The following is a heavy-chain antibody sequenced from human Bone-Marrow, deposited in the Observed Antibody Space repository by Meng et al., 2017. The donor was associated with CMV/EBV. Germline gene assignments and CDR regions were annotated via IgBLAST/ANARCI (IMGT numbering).Heavy chain of an antibody. CDR3: ARGKGRITIFGVVKYYYYYGMDV. CDR1: GGSFSGYY. V-gene: IGHV4-34*01. D-gene: IGHD3-3*01. J-gene: IGHJ6*02. CDR2: INHSGST. Sequence: SETLSLTCAVYGGSFSGYYWSWIRQPPGKGLEWIGEINHSGSTNYNPSLKSRVTISVDTSKNQFSLKLSPVTAADTAVYYCARGKGRITIFGVVKYYYYYGMDVWGQGTTVTVSS.